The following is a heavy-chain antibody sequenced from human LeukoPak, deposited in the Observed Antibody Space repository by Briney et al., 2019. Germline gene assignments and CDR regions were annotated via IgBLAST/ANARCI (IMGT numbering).Heavy chain of an antibody. Sequence: GESLKISCKGFGSSFTTYWVAWVRQMPGKGLEWMGIIYPGDSDTRYSPSFQGQVTISADKSTSTAYLQRSSLKASDTAMYYCARPLVGTGYSSSWYFDSWGQGTLVTVSS. CDR2: IYPGDSDT. D-gene: IGHD6-13*01. CDR1: GSSFTTYW. V-gene: IGHV5-51*01. CDR3: ARPLVGTGYSSSWYFDS. J-gene: IGHJ4*02.